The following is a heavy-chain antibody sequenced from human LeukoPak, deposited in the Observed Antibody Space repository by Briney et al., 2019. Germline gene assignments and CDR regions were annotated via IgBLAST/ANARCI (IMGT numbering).Heavy chain of an antibody. CDR1: GFTFSSYE. D-gene: IGHD3-16*01. CDR3: ARADSPTYYDYVWGNPRFDP. CDR2: ISSSGSTI. V-gene: IGHV3-48*03. Sequence: PGGSLRLSCAASGFTFSSYEMNWVRQAPGKGLEWVSYISSSGSTIYYADSVKGRFTISRDNAKNSLYLQMNSLRAEDTAVYYCARADSPTYYDYVWGNPRFDPWGQGTLVTVSS. J-gene: IGHJ5*02.